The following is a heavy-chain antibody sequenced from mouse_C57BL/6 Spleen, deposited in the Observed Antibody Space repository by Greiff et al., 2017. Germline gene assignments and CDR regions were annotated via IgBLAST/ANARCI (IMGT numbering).Heavy chain of an antibody. J-gene: IGHJ4*01. CDR3: AALGPYAMDY. D-gene: IGHD4-1*01. Sequence: VQLQQPGAELVRPGTSVKLSCKASGYTFTSYWMHWVKQRPGQGLEWIGVIDPSDSYTNYTQKFKGKATLTVDTPSSTAYMQLSSLASEDSAVYYCAALGPYAMDYWGQGTSVTGSS. CDR2: IDPSDSYT. CDR1: GYTFTSYW. V-gene: IGHV1-59*01.